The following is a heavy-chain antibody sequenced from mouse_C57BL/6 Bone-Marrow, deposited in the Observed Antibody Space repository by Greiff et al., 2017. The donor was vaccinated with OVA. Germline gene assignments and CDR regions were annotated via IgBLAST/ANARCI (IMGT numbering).Heavy chain of an antibody. Sequence: VQLQQSGPELVKPGASVKLPCKASGYTFTDYNMDWVKQSHGKSLEWIGDINPNNGGTIYNQKFKGKATLTVDKSSSTAYMELRSLTSGDTAVYYCATGDYGSSSWFAYWGQGTLVTVSA. CDR2: INPNNGGT. V-gene: IGHV1-18*01. D-gene: IGHD1-1*01. CDR3: ATGDYGSSSWFAY. CDR1: GYTFTDYN. J-gene: IGHJ3*01.